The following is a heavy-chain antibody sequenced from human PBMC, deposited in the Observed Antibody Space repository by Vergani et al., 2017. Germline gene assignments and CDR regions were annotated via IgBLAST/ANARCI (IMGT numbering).Heavy chain of an antibody. Sequence: QVQLVQSGAEVKKPGASVKVSCKASGYTFTSYGISWVRQAPGQGLEWMGWISAYNGNTNYAQKLQGRVTMTTDTSTSTAHMELRSLRSDDTAVYYCARQKYDFWSGYPLWGFDYWGQGTLVTVSS. CDR3: ARQKYDFWSGYPLWGFDY. CDR1: GYTFTSYG. J-gene: IGHJ4*02. V-gene: IGHV1-18*01. D-gene: IGHD3-3*01. CDR2: ISAYNGNT.